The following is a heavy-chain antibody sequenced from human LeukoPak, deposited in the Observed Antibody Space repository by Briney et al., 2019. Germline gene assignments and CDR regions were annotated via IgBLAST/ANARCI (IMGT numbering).Heavy chain of an antibody. D-gene: IGHD1-26*01. V-gene: IGHV3-7*01. CDR3: TRDVSATARAYDY. J-gene: IGHJ4*02. CDR2: IKQDGSEK. CDR1: GFTFSSYW. Sequence: GGSLRLSCAASGFTFSSYWMSWVRQAPGRGLEGVANIKQDGSEKYYLDSVKGRFTISRDNAKNSLYLQMNSLRAEDTAVYYCTRDVSATARAYDYWGQGTLVTVSS.